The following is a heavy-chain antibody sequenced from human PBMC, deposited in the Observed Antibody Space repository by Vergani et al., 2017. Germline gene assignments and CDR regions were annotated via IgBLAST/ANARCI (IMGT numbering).Heavy chain of an antibody. CDR3: ARGFPPVTIFGVAPGWFYP. V-gene: IGHV4-34*01. CDR1: GGSFSGYY. CDR2: INHSGSI. J-gene: IGHJ5*02. Sequence: QVQLQQWGAGLLKPSETLSLTCAVYGGSFSGYYWSWIRQPPGKGLEWIGEINHSGSINYNPSLKSRVTISVDTSKNQFSLKLSSVTAAHTAVYYCARGFPPVTIFGVAPGWFYPWGQGTLVTVSS. D-gene: IGHD3-3*01.